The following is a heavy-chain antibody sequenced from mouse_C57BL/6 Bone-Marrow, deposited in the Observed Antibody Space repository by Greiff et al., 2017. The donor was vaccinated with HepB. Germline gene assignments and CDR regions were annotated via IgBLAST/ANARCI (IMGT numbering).Heavy chain of an antibody. V-gene: IGHV1-50*01. Sequence: VQLQQPGAELVKPGASVKLSCKASGYTFTSYWMQWVKQRPGQGLEWIGEIDPSDSYTNYNQKFKGKATLTVDTSSSTAYMQLSSLTSEDSAVYYCARYWTVPYYFDYWGQGTTLTVSS. CDR1: GYTFTSYW. D-gene: IGHD1-1*01. CDR3: ARYWTVPYYFDY. CDR2: IDPSDSYT. J-gene: IGHJ2*01.